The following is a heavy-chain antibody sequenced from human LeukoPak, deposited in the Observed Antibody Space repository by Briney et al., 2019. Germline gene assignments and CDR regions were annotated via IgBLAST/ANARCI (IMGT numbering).Heavy chain of an antibody. Sequence: ASVKVSCKASGYTFTSYYMHWVRQAPGQGLEWMGIINPSGGSTSYAQKFLGRVTMTRDMSTSTVYMELSSLRSEDTAVYYCARDRGSKDYDSSGLDYWGQGTLVTVSS. D-gene: IGHD3-22*01. CDR3: ARDRGSKDYDSSGLDY. V-gene: IGHV1-46*01. CDR2: INPSGGST. J-gene: IGHJ4*02. CDR1: GYTFTSYY.